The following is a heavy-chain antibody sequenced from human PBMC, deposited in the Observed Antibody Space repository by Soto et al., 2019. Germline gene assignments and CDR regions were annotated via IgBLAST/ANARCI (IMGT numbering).Heavy chain of an antibody. D-gene: IGHD2-21*01. CDR1: GFTFGRHW. CDR2: VNPEATIT. J-gene: IGHJ3*02. Sequence: EVQLVESGGGLVQPGGSLRLSCAASGFTFGRHWMHWIRQTPGEGLVSISRVNPEATITDYADSVRGRFTISRDNVKSTLYLEMHSLTAEDTGVYYCARPKGAAYSAFDIWGQGTKVTVSS. CDR3: ARPKGAAYSAFDI. V-gene: IGHV3-74*01.